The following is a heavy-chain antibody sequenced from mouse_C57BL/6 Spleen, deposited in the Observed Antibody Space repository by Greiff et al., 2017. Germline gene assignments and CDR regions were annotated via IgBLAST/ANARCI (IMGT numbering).Heavy chain of an antibody. V-gene: IGHV1-82*01. Sequence: VQLQESGPELVKPGASVKISCKASGYAFSSSWMNWVKQRPGKGLEWIGRIYPGDGDTNYNGKFKGKATLTADKSSSTAYMQLSSLTSEDSAVYFCAREYYGSPFAYWGQGTLVTVSA. CDR2: IYPGDGDT. J-gene: IGHJ3*01. CDR3: AREYYGSPFAY. D-gene: IGHD1-1*01. CDR1: GYAFSSSW.